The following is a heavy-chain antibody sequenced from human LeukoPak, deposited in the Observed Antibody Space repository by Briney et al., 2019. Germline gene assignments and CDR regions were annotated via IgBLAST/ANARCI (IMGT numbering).Heavy chain of an antibody. CDR2: MWYDGSNK. CDR3: SRDTADDAFDI. V-gene: IGHV3-33*01. Sequence: SLRLSCAASGFTFSSYGMHWVRQAPGKGLEWVAVMWYDGSNKYYADSVKGRFTISRDNAKNTLYLQMNSLRAEDTAVYYCSRDTADDAFDIWGQGTMVTVSS. CDR1: GFTFSSYG. J-gene: IGHJ3*02.